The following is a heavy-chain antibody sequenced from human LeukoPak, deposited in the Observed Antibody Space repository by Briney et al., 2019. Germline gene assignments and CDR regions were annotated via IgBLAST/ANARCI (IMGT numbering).Heavy chain of an antibody. CDR1: GFTFSTYG. D-gene: IGHD2-15*01. CDR3: ARDLDGMGGHLYYFDY. CDR2: IRSKANSYAT. Sequence: GGSLRLSCAASGFTFSTYGMHWVRQASGKGLEWVGRIRSKANSYATAYAASVKGRFTISRDDSKNTAYLQMNSLKTEDTAVYYCARDLDGMGGHLYYFDYWGQGTLVTVSS. V-gene: IGHV3-73*01. J-gene: IGHJ4*02.